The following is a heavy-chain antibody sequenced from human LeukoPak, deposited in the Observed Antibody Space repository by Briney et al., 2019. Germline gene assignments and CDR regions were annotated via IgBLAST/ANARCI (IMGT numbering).Heavy chain of an antibody. V-gene: IGHV4-39*01. D-gene: IGHD6-19*01. CDR2: IYYSGST. Sequence: PSETLSLTCTVSGGSISSSSYYWGWLRQPPGKGLEWIGSIYYSGSTYYNPSLKSRVTISVDTSKNQFSLKLSSVTAADTAVYSCARHPSVRAYSVAFDYWGQGTLVTVSS. CDR3: ARHPSVRAYSVAFDY. CDR1: GGSISSSSYY. J-gene: IGHJ4*02.